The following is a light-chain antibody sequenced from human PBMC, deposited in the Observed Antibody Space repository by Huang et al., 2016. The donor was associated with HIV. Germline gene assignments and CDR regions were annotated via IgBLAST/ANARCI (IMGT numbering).Light chain of an antibody. CDR2: GAS. V-gene: IGKV3-20*01. J-gene: IGKJ1*01. CDR3: QQFGSALKWT. Sequence: ETVLTQSPGTLSLSTGERATVSCRASQSVNSRFLAWYQHKPGQAPRLLIYGASNRATGIPDRFSGSGSGTDFTLTISRLEPEDFAVYYCQQFGSALKWTFGQGTKVEIK. CDR1: QSVNSRF.